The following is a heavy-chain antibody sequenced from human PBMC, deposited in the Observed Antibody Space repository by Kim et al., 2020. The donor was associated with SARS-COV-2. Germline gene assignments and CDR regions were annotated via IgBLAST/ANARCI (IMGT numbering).Heavy chain of an antibody. V-gene: IGHV3-30-3*01. D-gene: IGHD4-4*01. J-gene: IGHJ6*02. CDR3: ARGNYVEFVTLYDYYNGMDV. Sequence: GGSLRLSCGASGLRFDKSAMHWVRQSPGKGLEWVAVISYDGRNKDYAGSVKGRFTVSRDNSKNTLYLEMNSLRVEDTAVYYCARGNYVEFVTLYDYYNGMDVWGQGTTVTVSS. CDR1: GLRFDKSA. CDR2: ISYDGRNK.